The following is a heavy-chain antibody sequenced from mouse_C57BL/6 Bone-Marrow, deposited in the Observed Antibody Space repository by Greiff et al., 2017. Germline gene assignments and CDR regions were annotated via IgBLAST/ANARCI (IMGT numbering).Heavy chain of an antibody. V-gene: IGHV10-1*01. J-gene: IGHJ3*01. D-gene: IGHD3-2*02. CDR1: GFSFNTYA. Sequence: DVQLVESGGGLVQPKGSLKLSCAASGFSFNTYAMNWVRQAPGKGLEWVARIRSKSNNYATYYADSVKDRFTISRDDSESMLYLQMNNLKTEDTAMYYCVRHEAQATVAYWGQGTLVTVSA. CDR2: IRSKSNNYAT. CDR3: VRHEAQATVAY.